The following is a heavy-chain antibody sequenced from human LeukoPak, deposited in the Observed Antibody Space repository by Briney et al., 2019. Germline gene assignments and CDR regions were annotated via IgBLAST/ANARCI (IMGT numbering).Heavy chain of an antibody. Sequence: GGSLRLSCAASGFNFSSYGMHWVRQAPGKGLEWVAFIRYDGSNKYYADSVKGRFTISRDNSKNTLYLQMNSLRAEDTAVYYCAKDPTPGYSSSWYCRDWGQGTLVTVSS. CDR1: GFNFSSYG. J-gene: IGHJ4*02. CDR2: IRYDGSNK. CDR3: AKDPTPGYSSSWYCRD. D-gene: IGHD6-13*01. V-gene: IGHV3-30*02.